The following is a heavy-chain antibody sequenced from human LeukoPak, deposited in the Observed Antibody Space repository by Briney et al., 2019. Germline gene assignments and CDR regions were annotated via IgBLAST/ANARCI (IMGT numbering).Heavy chain of an antibody. CDR2: IIPIFGTA. CDR3: ARGVPDIVVVPAAYLQH. D-gene: IGHD2-2*01. Sequence: ASVKVSCKASGGAFSSYAINWVRQAPGQGLEWMGGIIPIFGTANYAQKFQGRVTITADESTSTAYMELSSLRSEDTAVYYCARGVPDIVVVPAAYLQHWGQGTLVTVSS. J-gene: IGHJ1*01. CDR1: GGAFSSYA. V-gene: IGHV1-69*13.